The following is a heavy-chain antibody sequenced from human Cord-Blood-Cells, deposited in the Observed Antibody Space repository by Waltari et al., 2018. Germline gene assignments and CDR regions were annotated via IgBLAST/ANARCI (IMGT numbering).Heavy chain of an antibody. V-gene: IGHV4-34*01. CDR2: LNHSGST. Sequence: QVQLQQWGAGLLKPSETLSLTCAVYGGSFSGYYWSWIRQPPGKGLEWIGELNHSGSTNYNPSLKSRVTISVDTSKNQFSLKLSSVTAADTAVYYCARVDCSSTSCYKNWFDPWGQGTLVTVSS. D-gene: IGHD2-2*02. CDR1: GGSFSGYY. J-gene: IGHJ5*02. CDR3: ARVDCSSTSCYKNWFDP.